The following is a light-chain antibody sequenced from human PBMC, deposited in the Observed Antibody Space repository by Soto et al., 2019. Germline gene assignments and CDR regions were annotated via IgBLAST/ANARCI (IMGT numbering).Light chain of an antibody. CDR1: QSISRC. CDR2: GAC. Sequence: DIQMTQSPSSLSATAGDRVSITCRAGQSISRCLTCYQHKPGKAPKLLMYGACNLDIGCRSRFSGSGSGTDLTPTISSLQPEDYGTYYYQQRYSTPRTFGQGTKVDIK. J-gene: IGKJ1*01. V-gene: IGKV1-39*01. CDR3: QQRYSTPRT.